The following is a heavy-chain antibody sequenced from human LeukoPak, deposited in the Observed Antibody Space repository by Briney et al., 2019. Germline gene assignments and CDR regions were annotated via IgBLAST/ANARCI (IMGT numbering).Heavy chain of an antibody. CDR1: GFTFRDDP. J-gene: IGHJ4*02. V-gene: IGHV3-48*01. Sequence: PGGSLRLSCAASGFTFRDDPMNWVRQAPGKGLEWVAHIRSRSLTISYADSVRGRFTISRDNAKNSLYLQMNSLRFEDTAVYYCAAEKSGSYPYYFDYWGQGTLVTVSS. D-gene: IGHD1-26*01. CDR3: AAEKSGSYPYYFDY. CDR2: IRSRSLTI.